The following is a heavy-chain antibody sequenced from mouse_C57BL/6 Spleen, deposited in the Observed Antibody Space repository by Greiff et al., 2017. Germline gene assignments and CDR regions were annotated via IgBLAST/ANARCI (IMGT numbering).Heavy chain of an antibody. V-gene: IGHV1-64*01. D-gene: IGHD1-1*01. J-gene: IGHJ2*01. CDR3: ARSGTTVEFDY. CDR2: IHPNSGST. CDR1: GYTFTSYW. Sequence: VQLQQPGAELVKPGASVKLSCKASGYTFTSYWMHWVKQRPGQGLEWIGMIHPNSGSTNYNEKFKSKATLTVDKSSSTTYMQLSSLTSADSAVYYCARSGTTVEFDYWGQGTTLTVAS.